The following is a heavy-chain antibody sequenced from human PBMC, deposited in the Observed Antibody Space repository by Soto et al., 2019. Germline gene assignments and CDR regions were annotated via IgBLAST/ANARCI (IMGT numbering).Heavy chain of an antibody. D-gene: IGHD6-19*01. CDR2: VNEAGGTK. J-gene: IGHJ5*02. CDR3: APGHWLGT. Sequence: EVRLVESGGALVQPGESLRLSCAASGFTFTDYWMTWVHQAPGKGLEWVASVNEAGGTKFYVDSVKGRFTISRDNAKNSLYLQMNSLRAEDTSVYYCAPGHWLGTWGQGTLVSVSS. CDR1: GFTFTDYW. V-gene: IGHV3-7*01.